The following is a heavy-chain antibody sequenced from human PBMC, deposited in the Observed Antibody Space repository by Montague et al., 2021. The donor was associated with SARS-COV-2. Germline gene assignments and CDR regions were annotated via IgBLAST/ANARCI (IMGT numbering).Heavy chain of an antibody. CDR2: IFYKGNT. CDR3: ARVPNGRHDN. CDR1: GGSVSSDTHN. J-gene: IGHJ4*02. D-gene: IGHD2-8*01. Sequence: SETLSLTCAVSGGSVSSDTHNWAWIRQPPGKGLEWIASIFYKGNTYYNPSLRSRFTISINTSKNQFFLRVVSVTAADTAVYYCARVPNGRHDNWGPGALVTVSS. V-gene: IGHV4-39*01.